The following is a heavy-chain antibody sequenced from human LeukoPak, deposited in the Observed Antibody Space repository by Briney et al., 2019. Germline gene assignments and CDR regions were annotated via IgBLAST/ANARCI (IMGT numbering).Heavy chain of an antibody. Sequence: GGSLRLSCAASGFTFSSYWMSWVRQAPGKRLEWVANIKQDGSEQYYVDSVKGRFTISRDNAKNSLYLQMNSLRAEDTAVYYCARRALTMARGARPYYFDYWGQGTLVTVSS. J-gene: IGHJ4*02. CDR3: ARRALTMARGARPYYFDY. V-gene: IGHV3-7*01. CDR2: IKQDGSEQ. D-gene: IGHD3-10*01. CDR1: GFTFSSYW.